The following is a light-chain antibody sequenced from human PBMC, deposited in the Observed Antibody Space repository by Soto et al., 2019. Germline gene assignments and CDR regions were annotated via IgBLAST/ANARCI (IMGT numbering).Light chain of an antibody. J-gene: IGLJ2*01. Sequence: QSALTQPPSVSGAPGQRVTISCTGSTSNIGAGYDVHWYQQLPGTAPKLLISGNSNRPSGVPDRFSGSKSGTSASLAITGLQADDEADYYCHSYDSSLSAVVFGGGTKLTVL. CDR3: HSYDSSLSAVV. CDR1: TSNIGAGYD. CDR2: GNS. V-gene: IGLV1-40*01.